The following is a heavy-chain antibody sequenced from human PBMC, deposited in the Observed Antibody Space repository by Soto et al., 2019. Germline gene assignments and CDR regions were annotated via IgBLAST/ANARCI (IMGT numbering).Heavy chain of an antibody. CDR3: AHYVSTSPAGWFDP. V-gene: IGHV2-5*02. Sequence: QITLKESGPTLVKPTQTLTLTCTFSGLSLSTSGEAVGWIRQPPGKALEWLALIYWDDDKRYNPTLKTRLTITEDTSKNQVVLTLTNMDPVDTATYYCAHYVSTSPAGWFDPWGQGILATVSS. CDR1: GLSLSTSGEA. CDR2: IYWDDDK. D-gene: IGHD3-10*02. J-gene: IGHJ5*02.